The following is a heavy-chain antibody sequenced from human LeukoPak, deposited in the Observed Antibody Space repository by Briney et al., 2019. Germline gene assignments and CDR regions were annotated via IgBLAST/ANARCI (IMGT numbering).Heavy chain of an antibody. V-gene: IGHV4-59*01. CDR1: GGSFSGYY. Sequence: SETLSLTCAVYGGSFSGYYWSWIRQPPGKGLEWIGYIYYSGSTNYNPSLKSRVTISVDTSKNQFSLKLSSVTAADTAVYYCARVGRMRIIDYWGQGTLVTVSS. D-gene: IGHD3-10*01. J-gene: IGHJ4*02. CDR3: ARVGRMRIIDY. CDR2: IYYSGST.